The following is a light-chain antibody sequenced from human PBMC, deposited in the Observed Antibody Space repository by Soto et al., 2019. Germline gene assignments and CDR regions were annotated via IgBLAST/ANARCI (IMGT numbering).Light chain of an antibody. CDR2: SNN. CDR3: AAWDDSLNGYV. J-gene: IGLJ1*01. Sequence: QSVLTQPPSASGTPGQRVTISWAGSSSNIGSNTVNWDQQLPGTAPKLLIYSNNQWPSGVPDRFSGSKSGTSASLAISGLQSEDEADSYCAAWDDSLNGYVFGTGTKVTVL. CDR1: SSNIGSNT. V-gene: IGLV1-44*01.